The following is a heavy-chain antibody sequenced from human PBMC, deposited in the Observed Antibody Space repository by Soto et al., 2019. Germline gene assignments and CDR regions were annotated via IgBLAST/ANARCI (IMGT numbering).Heavy chain of an antibody. D-gene: IGHD3-3*01. Sequence: EVQLVESGGGLVKPGGSLRLSCAASGFTFSSYSMNWVRQAPGKGLEWVSSISSSSSYIYYADSVKGRFTISRDNAKNLLYLQMNSLRAEDTAVYYCARVPKNDFWSGYFAGFYGMDVWGQGTTVTVSS. CDR3: ARVPKNDFWSGYFAGFYGMDV. V-gene: IGHV3-21*01. CDR2: ISSSSSYI. J-gene: IGHJ6*02. CDR1: GFTFSSYS.